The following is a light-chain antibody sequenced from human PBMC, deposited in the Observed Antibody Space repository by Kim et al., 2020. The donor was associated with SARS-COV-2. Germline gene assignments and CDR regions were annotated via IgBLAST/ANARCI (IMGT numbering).Light chain of an antibody. CDR2: ATS. CDR1: QNVISNY. CDR3: QRYGTPWT. Sequence: EVLLTQSPDTLSLSPGESATLSCRASQNVISNYLAWYQQKPGQAPRLLIYATSSRGTGIPDRFSGSGSVTDFTLTISRLEPEDFAVYLCQRYGTPWTFGPGTKLEI. V-gene: IGKV3-20*01. J-gene: IGKJ2*02.